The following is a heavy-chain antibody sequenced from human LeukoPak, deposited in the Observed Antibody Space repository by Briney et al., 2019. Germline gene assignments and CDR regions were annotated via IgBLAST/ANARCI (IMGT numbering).Heavy chain of an antibody. Sequence: ASVKVSCKASGYTFTSYDFNWLRQATGQGPEWMGWMNPNSGATGYAQKFQGRVTMTRSASINTAYMELSNLRSEDTAVYYCARDGEDVEMATIMFGDYWGQGTLVTVSS. V-gene: IGHV1-8*01. J-gene: IGHJ4*02. D-gene: IGHD5-24*01. CDR2: MNPNSGAT. CDR3: ARDGEDVEMATIMFGDY. CDR1: GYTFTSYD.